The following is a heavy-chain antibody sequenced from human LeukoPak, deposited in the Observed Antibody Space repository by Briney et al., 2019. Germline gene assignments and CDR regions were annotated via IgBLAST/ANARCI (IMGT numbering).Heavy chain of an antibody. V-gene: IGHV3-7*01. Sequence: GGSLRLSCAASGFTFSRHWMTWIRQAPGKGLEWVANIKQDGSEKYYVDSVKGRFTISRDNAKNSLYLQMNSLRAEDTAVYYCAREALDYDSSGYADYWGQGTLVTVSS. CDR1: GFTFSRHW. D-gene: IGHD3-22*01. CDR2: IKQDGSEK. J-gene: IGHJ4*02. CDR3: AREALDYDSSGYADY.